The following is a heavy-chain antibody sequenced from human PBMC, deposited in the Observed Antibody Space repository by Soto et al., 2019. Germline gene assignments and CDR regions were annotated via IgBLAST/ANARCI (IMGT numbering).Heavy chain of an antibody. Sequence: EVQLVESGGGLVQPGGSLRLSCAASGFTFSSYSMNWVRQAPGKGLEWVSYITSSSSTIFYADSVKGRFTISRDNAKNSLYLQMNTLRAEDTAVYYCARWDVAHHASDIWGQGTMVTVSS. V-gene: IGHV3-48*01. CDR3: ARWDVAHHASDI. J-gene: IGHJ3*02. CDR1: GFTFSSYS. D-gene: IGHD1-26*01. CDR2: ITSSSSTI.